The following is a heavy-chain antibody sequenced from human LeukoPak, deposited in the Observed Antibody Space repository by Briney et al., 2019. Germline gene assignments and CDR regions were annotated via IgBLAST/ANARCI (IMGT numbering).Heavy chain of an antibody. V-gene: IGHV3-23*01. D-gene: IGHD3-22*01. J-gene: IGHJ4*02. CDR2: ISGSGGST. CDR1: GFIFSNYG. CDR3: AKTKDDSSGYYDY. Sequence: GGSLRLSCAASGFIFSNYGMNWVRQAPGKGLEWVSAISGSGGSTYYADSVKGRFTISSDNSKNTLYLQMNSLRAEDTAVYYCAKTKDDSSGYYDYWGQGTLVTVSS.